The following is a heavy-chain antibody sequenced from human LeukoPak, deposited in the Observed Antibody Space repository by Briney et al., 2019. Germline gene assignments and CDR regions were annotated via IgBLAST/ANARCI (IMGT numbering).Heavy chain of an antibody. CDR3: ATGTIPNPSRSGGSGWFDP. Sequence: AVKVSCKASGGTFSSYAISWVRQAPGQGLEWMGGIIPIFGTANYAQKFQGRVTITADKSTSTAYMELSSLRSEDTAVYYCATGTIPNPSRSGGSGWFDPWGQGTLVTVSS. D-gene: IGHD2-15*01. V-gene: IGHV1-69*06. CDR2: IIPIFGTA. J-gene: IGHJ5*02. CDR1: GGTFSSYA.